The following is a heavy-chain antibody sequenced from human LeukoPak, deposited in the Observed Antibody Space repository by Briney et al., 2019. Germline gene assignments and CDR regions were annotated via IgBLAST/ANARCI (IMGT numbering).Heavy chain of an antibody. V-gene: IGHV3-23*01. CDR2: INGSGDAT. CDR3: AKSDCGSDGCKLLNY. J-gene: IGHJ4*02. CDR1: GLIVSGDY. D-gene: IGHD3-10*01. Sequence: GGSLRLSCAASGLIVSGDYMSWVRQAPGKGLEWVSSINGSGDATLYADSVMGRFTISRDNVKNTVSLQMNNLRAEDTAVYYCAKSDCGSDGCKLLNYWGQGTLVSASS.